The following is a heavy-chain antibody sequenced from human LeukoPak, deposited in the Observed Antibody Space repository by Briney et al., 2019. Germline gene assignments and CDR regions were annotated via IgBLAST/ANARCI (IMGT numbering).Heavy chain of an antibody. CDR2: ISWNSGSI. J-gene: IGHJ4*02. V-gene: IGHV3-9*01. CDR3: AKDKGITGTWAFDY. D-gene: IGHD1-7*01. CDR1: GFTFDDYA. Sequence: GRSLRLSCAASGFTFDDYAMHWVRQAPGKGLEWVSGISWNSGSIGNADSVKGRFTISRDNAKNSLYLQMNSLRAEDTALYYCAKDKGITGTWAFDYWGQGTLVTVSS.